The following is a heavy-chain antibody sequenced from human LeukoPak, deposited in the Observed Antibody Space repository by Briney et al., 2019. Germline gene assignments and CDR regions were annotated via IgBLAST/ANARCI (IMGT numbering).Heavy chain of an antibody. CDR3: ARGLYGSSWYGPMSY. CDR1: GGSISSYY. V-gene: IGHV4-34*01. Sequence: SETLSLTCTVSGGSISSYYWSWIRQPPGKGLEWIGEINHSGSTNYNPSLKSRVTISVDTSKNQFSLKLSSVTAADTAVYYCARGLYGSSWYGPMSYWGQGTLVTVSS. J-gene: IGHJ4*02. D-gene: IGHD6-13*01. CDR2: INHSGST.